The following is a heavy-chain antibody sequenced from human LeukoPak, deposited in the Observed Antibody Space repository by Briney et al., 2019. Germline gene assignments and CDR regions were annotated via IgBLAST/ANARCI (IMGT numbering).Heavy chain of an antibody. D-gene: IGHD2-21*02. V-gene: IGHV4-59*01. CDR1: GGSISSYY. CDR3: ARARVYCGGDCYVNWFDP. J-gene: IGHJ5*02. Sequence: SETLSLTCTVSGGSISSYYWSWIRQPPGKGLEWIGYIYYSGSTNYNPSLKSRVTISVGTSKNQFSLKLSSVTAADTAVYYCARARVYCGGDCYVNWFDPWGQGTLVTVSS. CDR2: IYYSGST.